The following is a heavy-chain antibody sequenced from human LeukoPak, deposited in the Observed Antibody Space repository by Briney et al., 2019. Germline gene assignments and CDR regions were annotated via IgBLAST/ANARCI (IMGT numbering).Heavy chain of an antibody. Sequence: SETLSLTCAVYGGSFSGYYWSWIRQPPGKGLEWLGEINHSGSTNYNPSLKSRVTISVDTSKNQFSLKLSSVTAADTAVYYCARVYSSSWYTSEYFQHWGQGTLVTVSS. CDR2: INHSGST. CDR1: GGSFSGYY. J-gene: IGHJ1*01. D-gene: IGHD6-13*01. V-gene: IGHV4-34*01. CDR3: ARVYSSSWYTSEYFQH.